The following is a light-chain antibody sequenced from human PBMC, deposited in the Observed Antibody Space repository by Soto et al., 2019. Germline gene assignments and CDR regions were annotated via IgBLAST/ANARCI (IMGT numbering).Light chain of an antibody. CDR3: XXXNNWPPKT. Sequence: EIVMTQSPATLSVSPGERATLSCRASQSVSSNLAWYQQKPGQAPRLLIYGASHRATGIPARFSSSGSGTXXXXXXXXXXSEXFAXXXXXXXNNWPPKTFGQGTKVEIK. V-gene: IGKV3-15*01. CDR1: QSVSSN. J-gene: IGKJ1*01. CDR2: GAS.